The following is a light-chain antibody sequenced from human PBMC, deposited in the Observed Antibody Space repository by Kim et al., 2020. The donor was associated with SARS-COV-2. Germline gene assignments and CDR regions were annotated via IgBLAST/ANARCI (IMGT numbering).Light chain of an antibody. CDR2: LEGSGSY. J-gene: IGLJ2*01. CDR1: SGHSSYI. V-gene: IGLV4-60*03. CDR3: ETWDSNTRV. Sequence: SSVKLTCPLSSGHSSYIIAWHQQEPGKAPRYLMTLEGSGSYNKGSGVPYRFSGSSSGADRYFTISNRQSEDEADYYCETWDSNTRVFGGGTQLTVL.